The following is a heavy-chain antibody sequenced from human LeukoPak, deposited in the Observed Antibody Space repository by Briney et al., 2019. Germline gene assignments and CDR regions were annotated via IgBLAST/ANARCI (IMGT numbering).Heavy chain of an antibody. Sequence: SETLSLTCAVYGGSLSGLYWNWIRQTPGKGLEWIGEIDYSGNTNCSPSLKSRVTISIDTSKNQFSLTVRSVTAADTGVYYCARPMGYYYYHYIDVWGRGTTVTVSS. J-gene: IGHJ6*03. CDR2: IDYSGNT. CDR1: GGSLSGLY. D-gene: IGHD3-10*01. V-gene: IGHV4-34*01. CDR3: ARPMGYYYYHYIDV.